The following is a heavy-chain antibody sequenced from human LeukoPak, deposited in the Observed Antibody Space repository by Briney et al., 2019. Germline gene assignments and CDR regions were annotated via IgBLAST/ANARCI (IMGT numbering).Heavy chain of an antibody. V-gene: IGHV4-39*01. CDR3: ARLFSSSWTGY. Sequence: SETLSLTCTVSGGSISSSSYYWGWIRQPPGKGPEWIGSIYYSGSTYYNPSLKSRVTISVDTSKNQFSLKLSSVTAADTAVYYCARLFSSSWTGYWGQGTLVTVSS. J-gene: IGHJ4*02. CDR1: GGSISSSSYY. D-gene: IGHD6-13*01. CDR2: IYYSGST.